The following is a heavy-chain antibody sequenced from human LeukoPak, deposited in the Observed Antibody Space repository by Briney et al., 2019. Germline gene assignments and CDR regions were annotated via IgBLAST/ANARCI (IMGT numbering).Heavy chain of an antibody. J-gene: IGHJ6*02. CDR1: GFTFNSYS. CDR2: ISSSSSYI. D-gene: IGHD2-2*01. CDR3: AREGSSIPGSGMDV. V-gene: IGHV3-21*01. Sequence: GGSLRLSCAASGFTFNSYSMNWVRQAPGKGLEWVSSISSSSSYIYYADSVKGRFTISRDNAKNSLYLQMNSLRAEDTAVYYCAREGSSIPGSGMDVWGQGTTVTVSS.